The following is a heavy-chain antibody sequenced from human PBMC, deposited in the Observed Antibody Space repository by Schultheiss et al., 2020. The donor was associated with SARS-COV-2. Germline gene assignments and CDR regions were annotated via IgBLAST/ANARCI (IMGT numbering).Heavy chain of an antibody. CDR1: GFTFSSYS. CDR2: ISSSGSTI. CDR3: ASWDIVVVPAASVTYNWFDP. J-gene: IGHJ5*02. V-gene: IGHV3-48*04. D-gene: IGHD2-2*01. Sequence: GGSLRLSCAASGFTFSSYSMNWVRQAPGKGLEWVSYISSSGSTIYYADSVKGRFTISRDNAKNSLYLQMNSLRAEDTAVYYCASWDIVVVPAASVTYNWFDPWGQGTLVTVSS.